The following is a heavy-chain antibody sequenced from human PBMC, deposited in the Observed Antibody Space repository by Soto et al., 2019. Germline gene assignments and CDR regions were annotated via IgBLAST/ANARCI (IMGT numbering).Heavy chain of an antibody. D-gene: IGHD6-19*01. CDR3: AREVRSAGEDR. Sequence: ASVKVSCKASGYTFTNYAMHWVRQAPGQRLEWMGWISTGDGDTRYSQNFQDRLTITRETSASTVYTDLSSLRSEDTAMYYCAREVRSAGEDRWGQGTLVTVSS. J-gene: IGHJ5*02. CDR1: GYTFTNYA. V-gene: IGHV1-3*04. CDR2: ISTGDGDT.